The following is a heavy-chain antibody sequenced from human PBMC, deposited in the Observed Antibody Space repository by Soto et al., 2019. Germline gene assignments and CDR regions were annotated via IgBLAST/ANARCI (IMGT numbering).Heavy chain of an antibody. CDR1: GFTFDDYG. J-gene: IGHJ4*02. CDR3: VRGASSNFDY. V-gene: IGHV3-20*04. Sequence: SGGSLRLSCAASGFTFDDYGMSWARQAPEKGLEWVSGVNWNGGSTGYADSLKVRFTISRDNAKNSLYLQMNSLRAEDTAFYYCVRGASSNFDYWGQGTLVTVS. D-gene: IGHD6-6*01. CDR2: VNWNGGST.